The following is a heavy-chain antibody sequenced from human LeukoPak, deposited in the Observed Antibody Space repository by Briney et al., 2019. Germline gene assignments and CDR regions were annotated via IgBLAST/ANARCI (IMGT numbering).Heavy chain of an antibody. Sequence: ASVKVSCKASGYTFTSYDINWVRQATGQGLEWMGWINPNSGGTNYAQKFQGRVTMTRDTSISTAYMELSRRRSDDTAVYYCASLYSSGWFYFDYWGQGTLVTVSS. CDR3: ASLYSSGWFYFDY. CDR2: INPNSGGT. V-gene: IGHV1-2*02. J-gene: IGHJ4*02. D-gene: IGHD6-19*01. CDR1: GYTFTSYD.